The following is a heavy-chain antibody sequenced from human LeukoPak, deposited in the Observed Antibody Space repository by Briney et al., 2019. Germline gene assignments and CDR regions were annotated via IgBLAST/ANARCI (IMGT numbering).Heavy chain of an antibody. CDR1: GFTFSSYS. CDR2: ISSSSSYI. V-gene: IGHV3-21*01. J-gene: IGHJ4*02. D-gene: IGHD3-16*01. Sequence: PGGSLRLSCAASGFTFSSYSMNWVRQAPGKGLEWVSSISSSSSYIYYADSVKGRFTISRDNAKNSLYLQMSSLRAEDTAVYYCARNEGLRFLFDYWGQGTLVTVSA. CDR3: ARNEGLRFLFDY.